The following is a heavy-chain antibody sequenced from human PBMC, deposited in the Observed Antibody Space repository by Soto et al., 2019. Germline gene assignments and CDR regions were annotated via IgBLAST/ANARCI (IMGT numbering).Heavy chain of an antibody. J-gene: IGHJ6*02. V-gene: IGHV1-69*12. D-gene: IGHD2-21*01. Sequence: VLLEQAGAEVKKPGSSVKVSCKTSGGTFSNFAISWVRLAPGQGLQWMGVIIPKFSAPTYAQKFQGTVMITADESTSTAFMELSSLRSEDTAVDFCGRDRVMRGNSYYYGMGVWGQGTTVIVSS. CDR1: GGTFSNFA. CDR2: IIPKFSAP. CDR3: GRDRVMRGNSYYYGMGV.